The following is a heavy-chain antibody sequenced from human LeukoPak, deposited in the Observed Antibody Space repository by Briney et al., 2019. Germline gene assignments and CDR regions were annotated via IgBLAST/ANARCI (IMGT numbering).Heavy chain of an antibody. D-gene: IGHD1-26*01. CDR3: ARDRIVGGLIDY. J-gene: IGHJ4*02. Sequence: PSETLSLTCTVSGGSISSYYWSWIRQPPGKGLEWIGYIYYSGSTNYNPSLKSRVTISVDTSKNQFSLKLSSVTAADTAVYYCARDRIVGGLIDYWGQGTLVTVSS. CDR2: IYYSGST. V-gene: IGHV4-59*01. CDR1: GGSISSYY.